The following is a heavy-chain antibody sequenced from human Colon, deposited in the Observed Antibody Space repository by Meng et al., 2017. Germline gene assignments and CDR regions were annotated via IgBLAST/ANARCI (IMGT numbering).Heavy chain of an antibody. CDR1: GFTFRNYN. D-gene: IGHD6-19*01. CDR3: ARDHDNGWSFGY. CDR2: ISGTTYL. V-gene: IGHV3-69-1*02. Sequence: EVQLVESVCGLVKPGGSLRLSCAVSGFTFRNYNMHWSRQAPGKGLEWVSSISGTTYLYYADSVKGRFTISRDNDKNLLFLQMSSLRAEDTAVYYCARDHDNGWSFGYWGQGILVTVSS. J-gene: IGHJ4*02.